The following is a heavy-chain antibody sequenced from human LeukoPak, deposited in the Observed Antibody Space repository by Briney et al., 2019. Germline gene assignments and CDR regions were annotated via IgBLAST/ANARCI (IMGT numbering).Heavy chain of an antibody. CDR3: ARDGGLRLGRSYNWFDP. V-gene: IGHV4-59*01. D-gene: IGHD5-12*01. CDR2: IYYGGST. J-gene: IGHJ5*02. CDR1: GGSISSYY. Sequence: SETLSLTCTVSGGSISSYYWSWIRQPPGKGLEWIGYIYYGGSTNYNPSLKSRVTISVDTSKNQFSLKLSSVTAADTAVYYCARDGGLRLGRSYNWFDPGAREPWSPSPQ.